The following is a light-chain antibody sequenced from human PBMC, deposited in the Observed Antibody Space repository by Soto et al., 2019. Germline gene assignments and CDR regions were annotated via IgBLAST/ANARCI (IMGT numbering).Light chain of an antibody. CDR1: QGISSY. J-gene: IGKJ4*01. CDR2: AAS. CDR3: QQYYSYLLT. Sequence: IRMTQSPSSFSASTGDRVTITCRASQGISSYFAWYQQKPGKAPKLLIHAASTLQSGVPSRFSGSGSGTDFTLTISCLQSEDFATYYCQQYYSYLLTFGGGTKVEIK. V-gene: IGKV1-8*01.